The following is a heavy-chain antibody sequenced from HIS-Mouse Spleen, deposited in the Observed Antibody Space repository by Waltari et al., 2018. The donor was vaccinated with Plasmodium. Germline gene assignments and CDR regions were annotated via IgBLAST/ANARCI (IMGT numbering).Heavy chain of an antibody. D-gene: IGHD2-15*01. J-gene: IGHJ2*01. CDR1: GYSLSSGYY. CDR3: ARSLGIASSYWYFDL. CDR2: IYHSGST. V-gene: IGHV4-38-2*01. Sequence: QVQLQESGPGLVKPSETLSLTCPVSGYSLSSGYYWGWIRQPPGKGLEWIGSIYHSGSTYYNPSLKSRVTISVDTSKNQFSLKLSSVTAADTAVYYCARSLGIASSYWYFDLWGRGTLVTVSS.